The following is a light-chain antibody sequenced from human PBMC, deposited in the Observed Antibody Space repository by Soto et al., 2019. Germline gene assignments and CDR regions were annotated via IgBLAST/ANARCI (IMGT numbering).Light chain of an antibody. Sequence: QSVLTQSSSASASLGSSVKLTCTLSSGHSSYIIAWHQQQPGKAPRYLMKLEGSGSYNKGSAVPDRFSGSSSWADRYLTISTLQFEDESDYFCETWDSNTRVFGAETKLTVL. CDR1: SGHSSYI. CDR3: ETWDSNTRV. J-gene: IGLJ2*01. V-gene: IGLV4-60*02. CDR2: LEGSGSY.